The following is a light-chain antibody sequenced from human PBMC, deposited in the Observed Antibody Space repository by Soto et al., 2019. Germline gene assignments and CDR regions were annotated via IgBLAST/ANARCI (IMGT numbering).Light chain of an antibody. Sequence: QAVVTQPPSASGTPGQRVTISCSGSSSNIGSNYVYWYQQLPGTAPKLLIYRNNQRPSGVPDRFSGSKSGTSASLAISGLRSEDEADYYCAAWDDSRGVFGTGTKLTGL. J-gene: IGLJ1*01. V-gene: IGLV1-47*01. CDR1: SSNIGSNY. CDR3: AAWDDSRGV. CDR2: RNN.